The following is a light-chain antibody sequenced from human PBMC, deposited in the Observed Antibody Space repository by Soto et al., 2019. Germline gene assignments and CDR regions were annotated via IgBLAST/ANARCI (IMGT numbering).Light chain of an antibody. Sequence: EIVLTQSPGTLSLSPGERATLSCRASQSISNNYLAWYHQKPGQAPSLLIYGASSRATGTPERFSGSGSGTDFTLTISRLEPEDFAAYYCQQYGSSPRTFGQGTKVEIK. J-gene: IGKJ1*01. CDR3: QQYGSSPRT. CDR1: QSISNNY. V-gene: IGKV3-20*01. CDR2: GAS.